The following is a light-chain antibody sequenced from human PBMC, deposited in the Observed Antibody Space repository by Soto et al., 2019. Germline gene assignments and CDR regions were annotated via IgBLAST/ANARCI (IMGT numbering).Light chain of an antibody. CDR1: SSDVGSYNL. CDR2: EVS. V-gene: IGLV2-23*02. CDR3: CSYAGRSTLEV. Sequence: QSVLTQPASVSGSPGQSITISCTGTSSDVGSYNLVSWYQQHPGKAPKLMIYEVSKRPSGVSNRFSGSKSGNTASLTISGLQAEDEADYYCCSYAGRSTLEVFGGGTKLTVL. J-gene: IGLJ2*01.